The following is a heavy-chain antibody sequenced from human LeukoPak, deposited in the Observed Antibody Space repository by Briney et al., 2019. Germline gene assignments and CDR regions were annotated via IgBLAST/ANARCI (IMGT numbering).Heavy chain of an antibody. J-gene: IGHJ4*02. CDR2: IYYSGYT. Sequence: SETLSLTCTVSGGSISSSSYYWSWIRQPPGKGLEWIGYIYYSGYTNYNPSLKSRVTISVDTSNNQFSLKLSSVTAADTAVYYCARHFDHVGSGIYEYWGRGTLVTVSS. CDR1: GGSISSSSYY. V-gene: IGHV4-61*05. D-gene: IGHD3-10*01. CDR3: ARHFDHVGSGIYEY.